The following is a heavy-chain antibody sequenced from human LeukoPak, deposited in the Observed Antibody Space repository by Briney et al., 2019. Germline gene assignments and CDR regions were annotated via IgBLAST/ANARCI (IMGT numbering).Heavy chain of an antibody. CDR3: ARDNWFDP. CDR1: GFTFSNFW. CDR2: ISSSSSYI. J-gene: IGHJ5*02. V-gene: IGHV3-21*01. Sequence: GGSLRLSCTASGFTFSNFWMGWVRQAPGKGLEWVSSISSSSSYIYYADSVKGRFTISRDNAKNSLYLQMNSLRAEDTAVYYCARDNWFDPWGQGTLVTVSS.